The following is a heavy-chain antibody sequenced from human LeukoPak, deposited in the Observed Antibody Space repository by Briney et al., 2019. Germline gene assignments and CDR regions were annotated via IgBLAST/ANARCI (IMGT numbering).Heavy chain of an antibody. CDR1: GYTFTSYG. CDR3: ARGIQNYDFWSGYYSPHDAFDI. D-gene: IGHD3-3*01. Sequence: GASVKVSCKASGYTFTSYGISWVRQAPGQGLEWMGWISAYNGNTNYAQKLQGRVTMTTDTSTNTDYMELRSLRSDDTAVYYCARGIQNYDFWSGYYSPHDAFDIWGQGTMVTVSS. CDR2: ISAYNGNT. J-gene: IGHJ3*02. V-gene: IGHV1-18*01.